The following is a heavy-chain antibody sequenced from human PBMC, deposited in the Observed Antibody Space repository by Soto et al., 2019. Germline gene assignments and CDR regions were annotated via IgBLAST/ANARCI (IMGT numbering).Heavy chain of an antibody. CDR1: GGTFSSYA. D-gene: IGHD3-3*01. CDR2: IIPIFGTA. V-gene: IGHV1-69*12. CDR3: ARGRGRFLEWLGSEG. J-gene: IGHJ4*02. Sequence: QVQLVQSGAEVKKPGSWVKVSCKASGGTFSSYAISWVRQAPVQGLEWMGGIIPIFGTANYAQKFQGRVTITADESTSTAYVELSSLGSEDTAVYYSARGRGRFLEWLGSEGWGQGTLVTVSS.